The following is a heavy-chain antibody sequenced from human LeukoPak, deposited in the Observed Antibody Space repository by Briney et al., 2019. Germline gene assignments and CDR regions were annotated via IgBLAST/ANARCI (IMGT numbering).Heavy chain of an antibody. Sequence: PSETLSLTCTVSGGSISRRTYYWGWVRQPPGKGPEWIASVHYSGTTYYNPSLKSRVTISVDTTNNHFSPKLTSVPAADTTVYYCARHGDLYYFDYWGQGTLVTVSS. V-gene: IGHV4-39*01. CDR3: ARHGDLYYFDY. D-gene: IGHD7-27*01. J-gene: IGHJ4*02. CDR2: VHYSGTT. CDR1: GGSISRRTYY.